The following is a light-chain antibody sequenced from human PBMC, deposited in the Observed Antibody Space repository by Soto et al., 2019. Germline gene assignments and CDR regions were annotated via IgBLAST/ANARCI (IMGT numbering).Light chain of an antibody. CDR1: SGHNNYA. CDR2: LNSDGSH. Sequence: QTVVTQSPSASASLGASVKLTCTLSSGHNNYAIAWHQQQPEKGPRYLMKLNSDGSHNKGDGIPDRFSGSRSGSERYLTISSLQSDDEADYYCQTWGTGIQVFGGGTKLTVL. V-gene: IGLV4-69*01. CDR3: QTWGTGIQV. J-gene: IGLJ3*02.